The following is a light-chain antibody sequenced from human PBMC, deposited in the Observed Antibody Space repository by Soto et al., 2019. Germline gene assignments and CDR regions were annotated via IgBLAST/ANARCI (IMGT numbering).Light chain of an antibody. CDR3: AAWDDSLNGVV. J-gene: IGLJ2*01. CDR2: SNT. Sequence: QLVLTQPPSASGTPGQTIAISCSGGSSNIGSHTVNWYQQLPGTAPRLLIYSNTQRPSGVPDRFSGSKSGTSVSLAISGLQSEYEGDYYCAAWDDSLNGVVFGGGTQLTVL. CDR1: SSNIGSHT. V-gene: IGLV1-44*01.